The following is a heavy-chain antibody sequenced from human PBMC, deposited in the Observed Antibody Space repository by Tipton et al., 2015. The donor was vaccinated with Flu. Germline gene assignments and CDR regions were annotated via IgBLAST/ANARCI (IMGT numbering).Heavy chain of an antibody. V-gene: IGHV3-73*01. D-gene: IGHD5-24*01. Sequence: GSLRLSCAASGFTFSGSAMHWVRQASGKGLEWVGRIRSKANNYATAYAASVKGRFTISRDDSKNKVYLQMNSLKTEDTALYYCSKKDDWGQGTLVTVSS. CDR2: IRSKANNYAT. CDR3: SKKDD. CDR1: GFTFSGSA. J-gene: IGHJ4*02.